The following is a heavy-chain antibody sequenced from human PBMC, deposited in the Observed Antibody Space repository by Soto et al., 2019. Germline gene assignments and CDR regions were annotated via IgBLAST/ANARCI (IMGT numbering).Heavy chain of an antibody. D-gene: IGHD2-2*01. CDR1: GFTFSRFG. CDR3: AKDSDQLLFDYYYYGMDV. J-gene: IGHJ6*02. CDR2: VSYDGSLK. Sequence: QVQLVESGGGVVHPGRSLRLSCAASGFTFSRFGIHWVRQAPGKGLEWVAVVSYDGSLKYYADSVKARFTISRDNSKNTLYLQMNSLRPEDTALYYCAKDSDQLLFDYYYYGMDVWGQGTTVTVSS. V-gene: IGHV3-30*18.